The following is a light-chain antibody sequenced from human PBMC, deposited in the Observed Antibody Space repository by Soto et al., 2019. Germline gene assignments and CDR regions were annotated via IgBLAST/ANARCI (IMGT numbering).Light chain of an antibody. CDR3: QLYCCSRWS. CDR2: GAS. J-gene: IGKJ1*01. Sequence: EIVLTQSPGTLSLSPGERATLSCRASPSVSSTYLAWYQQKPGQAPRLLIYGASNSATGIPDRFSGSGSGTDFTLTNSTLEPEDFAVYYCQLYCCSRWSFGQGTGVDI. V-gene: IGKV3-20*01. CDR1: PSVSSTY.